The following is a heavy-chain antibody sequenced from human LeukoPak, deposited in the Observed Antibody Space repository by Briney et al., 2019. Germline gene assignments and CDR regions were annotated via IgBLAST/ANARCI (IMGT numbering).Heavy chain of an antibody. CDR3: PSYGSGSYYYGMDV. J-gene: IGHJ6*02. CDR1: GFTFSSYA. V-gene: IGHV3-23*01. CDR2: ISGSGGST. Sequence: GGSLRLSCAASGFTFSSYAMSWVRQAPGKGLEWVSAISGSGGSTYYADSVKGRFTISRDNSKNTLYLQMNSLRAEDTAVYYCPSYGSGSYYYGMDVWGQGTTVTVSS. D-gene: IGHD3-10*01.